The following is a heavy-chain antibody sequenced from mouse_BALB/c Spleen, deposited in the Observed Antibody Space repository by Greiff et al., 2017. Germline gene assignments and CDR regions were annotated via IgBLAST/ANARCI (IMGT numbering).Heavy chain of an antibody. V-gene: IGHV5-9*03. CDR2: ISSGGGNT. Sequence: EVKLMESGGGLVKPGGSLKLSCAASGFTFSSYTMSWVRQTPEKRLEWVATISSGGGNTYYPDSVKGRFTISRDNAKNNLYLQMSSLRSEDTALYYYARSAIYYDYAWFAYWGQGTLVTVSA. CDR1: GFTFSSYT. CDR3: ARSAIYYDYAWFAY. J-gene: IGHJ3*01. D-gene: IGHD2-4*01.